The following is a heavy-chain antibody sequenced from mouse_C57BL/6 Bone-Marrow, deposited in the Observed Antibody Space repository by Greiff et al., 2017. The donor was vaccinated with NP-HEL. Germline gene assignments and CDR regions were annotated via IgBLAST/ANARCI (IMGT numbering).Heavy chain of an antibody. Sequence: VQLQQSGAELVRPGASVKLSCTVSGFNIKDDYMHWVKQRPEQGLEWIGWIDPENGDTEYASKFQGKATITADTSSNTAYRQLSSLTSEDTAVYYCTTGGSSPYAMDYGGQGTSVTVSS. J-gene: IGHJ4*01. D-gene: IGHD1-1*01. CDR2: IDPENGDT. CDR1: GFNIKDDY. V-gene: IGHV14-4*01. CDR3: TTGGSSPYAMDY.